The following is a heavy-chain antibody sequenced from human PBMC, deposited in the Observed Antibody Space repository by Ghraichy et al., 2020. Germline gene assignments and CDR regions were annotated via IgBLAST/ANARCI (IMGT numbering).Heavy chain of an antibody. J-gene: IGHJ4*02. Sequence: GSLRLSCTVSGGSISSSSYYWGWIRQPPGKGLEWIGSIYYSGSTYYNPSLKSRVTISVDTSKNQFSLKLSSVTAADTAVYYCARREYSSSSFDYWGQGTLVTVSS. V-gene: IGHV4-39*01. CDR2: IYYSGST. CDR1: GGSISSSSYY. CDR3: ARREYSSSSFDY. D-gene: IGHD6-6*01.